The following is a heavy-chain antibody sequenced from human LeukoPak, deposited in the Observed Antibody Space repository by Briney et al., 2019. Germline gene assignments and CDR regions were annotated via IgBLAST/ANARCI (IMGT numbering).Heavy chain of an antibody. CDR3: ARGKDGVWAFDI. CDR2: INSGVSTT. V-gene: IGHV3-74*01. D-gene: IGHD3-16*01. Sequence: GGSLRLSCEAYGFTLGDHWMTWVRRAPGKGLVWVSRINSGVSTTGYADSVKGRFTISRDNGKKTVYLLMNSLRAEDTAVYYCARGKDGVWAFDIWGQGTLVTVSS. CDR1: GFTLGDHW. J-gene: IGHJ3*02.